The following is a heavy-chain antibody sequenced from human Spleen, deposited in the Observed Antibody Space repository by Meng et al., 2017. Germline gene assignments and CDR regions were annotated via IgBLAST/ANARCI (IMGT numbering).Heavy chain of an antibody. CDR1: GFTVSANA. D-gene: IGHD6-13*01. J-gene: IGHJ4*02. Sequence: GESLKISCVISGFTVSANAMSWVRQAPGKGLEWVSAISGSGATTYYADSVKGRFTISRDNSKNTLYLQMSSLRVEDTAVYYCAKGIPFDYWGQGTLVTVSS. CDR3: AKGIPFDY. V-gene: IGHV3-23*01. CDR2: ISGSGATT.